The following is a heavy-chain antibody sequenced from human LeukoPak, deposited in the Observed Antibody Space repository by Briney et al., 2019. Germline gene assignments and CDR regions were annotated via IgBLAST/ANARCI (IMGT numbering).Heavy chain of an antibody. CDR3: AGSRDYDILAGYYKWDFQH. V-gene: IGHV1-2*02. CDR2: INPNSGGT. D-gene: IGHD3-9*01. Sequence: ASVKVSCKASGYTFTGYYMHWVRQPPGQGLDWMGWINPNSGGTNYAQKFQGRVTMTRDTSISTAYMELSRLRSYDTAVYYCAGSRDYDILAGYYKWDFQHWGQGTLVTVSS. J-gene: IGHJ1*01. CDR1: GYTFTGYY.